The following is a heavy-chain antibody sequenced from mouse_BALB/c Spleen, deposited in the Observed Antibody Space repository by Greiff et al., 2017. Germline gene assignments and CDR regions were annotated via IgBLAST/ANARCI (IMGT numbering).Heavy chain of an antibody. CDR3: ARRGYFSYYFDY. CDR1: GYTFTSYW. V-gene: IGHV1S81*02. J-gene: IGHJ2*01. CDR2: INPSNGRT. Sequence: VQLQQPGAELVKPGASVKLSCKASGYTFTSYWMHWVKQRPGQGLEWIGEINPSNGRTNYNEKFKSKATLTVDKSSSTAYMQLSSLTSEDSAVYYCARRGYFSYYFDYWGQGTTLTVSS. D-gene: IGHD2-14*01.